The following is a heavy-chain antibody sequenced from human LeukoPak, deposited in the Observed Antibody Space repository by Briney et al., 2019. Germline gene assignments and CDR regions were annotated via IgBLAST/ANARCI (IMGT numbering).Heavy chain of an antibody. CDR2: INYSGST. CDR3: ARDHYDSSGGYYYYYMDV. J-gene: IGHJ6*03. CDR1: GGSISSYS. V-gene: IGHV4-59*12. D-gene: IGHD3-22*01. Sequence: SETLSLTCSVSGGSISSYSWSWIRQPPGKGLEWIGYINYSGSTNYNPSLKSRVTISVDTSKNQFYLKLSSVTAADTAVYYCARDHYDSSGGYYYYYMDVWGKGTTVTVSS.